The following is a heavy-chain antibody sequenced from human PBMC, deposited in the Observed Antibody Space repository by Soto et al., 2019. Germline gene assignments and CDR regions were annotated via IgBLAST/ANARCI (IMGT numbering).Heavy chain of an antibody. D-gene: IGHD5-18*01. CDR3: AKDLSSIGWLALVAPFDS. V-gene: IGHV3-23*01. J-gene: IGHJ4*02. CDR1: GFTFSSYA. Sequence: PGGSLRLSCAASGFTFSSYAMNWVRQAPGKGLEWVSSISANGRNTYYADSVKGRFTISRDRSKNTLYLQLDSLRVEDTAIYYCAKDLSSIGWLALVAPFDSWGQGTLVTVSS. CDR2: ISANGRNT.